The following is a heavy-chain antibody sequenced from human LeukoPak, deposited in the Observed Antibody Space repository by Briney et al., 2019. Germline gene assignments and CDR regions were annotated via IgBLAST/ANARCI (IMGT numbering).Heavy chain of an antibody. CDR1: GFTFSSYA. CDR2: ISGSGGST. V-gene: IGHV3-23*01. Sequence: GGSLRLSCAASGFTFSSYAMSWVRQAPGKGLEWVSAISGSGGSTYYADSVKGRFTISRDNSKNTLYLQMNSLRAEDTAVYYCTKDGSGSYRYYFDYWGQGTLVTVSS. J-gene: IGHJ4*02. D-gene: IGHD1-26*01. CDR3: TKDGSGSYRYYFDY.